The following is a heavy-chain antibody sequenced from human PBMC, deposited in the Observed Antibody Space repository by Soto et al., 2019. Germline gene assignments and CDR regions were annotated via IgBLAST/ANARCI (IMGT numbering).Heavy chain of an antibody. CDR3: ARQIYDSDTGPNFQYYFDS. J-gene: IGHJ4*02. V-gene: IGHV5-10-1*01. CDR1: GYSFAGYW. Sequence: GASLKISCNGSGYSFAGYWITWVRQKPGKGLEWMGRIDPSDSQTYYSPSFRGHVTISVTKSITTVFLQWSSLRASDTAMYYCARQIYDSDTGPNFQYYFDSWGQGTPVTVSS. D-gene: IGHD3-22*01. CDR2: IDPSDSQT.